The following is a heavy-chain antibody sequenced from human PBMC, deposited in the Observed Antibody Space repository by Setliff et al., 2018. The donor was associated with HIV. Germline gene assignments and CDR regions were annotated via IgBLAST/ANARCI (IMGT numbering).Heavy chain of an antibody. Sequence: PSETLSLTCTVSGASITSSYWTWIRQSPGRGLEYLGYIYYSGDSNYSPSLKSRLCMSIDTSKSQFSLRLSSVTAADTAVYYCARLMHYYDSFWVLWRENYFDSWGRGTLVTVSS. J-gene: IGHJ4*01. D-gene: IGHD3-22*01. CDR2: IYYSGDS. CDR3: ARLMHYYDSFWVLWRENYFDS. CDR1: GASITSSY. V-gene: IGHV4-59*08.